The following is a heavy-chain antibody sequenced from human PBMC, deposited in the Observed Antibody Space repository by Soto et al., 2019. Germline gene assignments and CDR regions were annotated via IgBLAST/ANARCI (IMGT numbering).Heavy chain of an antibody. J-gene: IGHJ3*02. CDR2: ISAYNGNT. Sequence: ASVKVSCKASGYTFTSYGISWVRQAPGQGLEWMGWISAYNGNTNYAQKLQGRVTMTTDTSTSTAYMELRSLRSDDTAVYYCARVFSLTYYYDSSGLEDAFDIWGQGTMVT. D-gene: IGHD3-22*01. CDR3: ARVFSLTYYYDSSGLEDAFDI. V-gene: IGHV1-18*01. CDR1: GYTFTSYG.